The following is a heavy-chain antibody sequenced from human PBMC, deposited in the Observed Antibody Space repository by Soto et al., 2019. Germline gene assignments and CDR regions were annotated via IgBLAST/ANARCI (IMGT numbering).Heavy chain of an antibody. CDR1: GYTFTSYD. Sequence: GASVKVSCKASGYTFTSYDINWVRQATGQGHEWMGWMNPNSGNTGYAQKFQGRVTMTRNTSISTAYMELSSLRSEDTAVYYCASSSLDYDFWSGPSAFDIWGQGTMVTVSS. CDR2: MNPNSGNT. D-gene: IGHD3-3*01. CDR3: ASSSLDYDFWSGPSAFDI. V-gene: IGHV1-8*01. J-gene: IGHJ3*02.